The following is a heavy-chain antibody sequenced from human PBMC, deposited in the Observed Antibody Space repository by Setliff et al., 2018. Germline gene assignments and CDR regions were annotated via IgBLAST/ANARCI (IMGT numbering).Heavy chain of an antibody. V-gene: IGHV4-61*02. CDR1: GGSISSGIYY. D-gene: IGHD3-10*01. CDR3: ARDSNYYGSGTKSGDYGMDV. CDR2: IYTSGST. Sequence: SETLSLTCTVSGGSISSGIYYWSWIRQPAGKGLEWIGRIYTSGSTNYNPSLKSRVTMSVDTSKNQFSLKLSSVTAADTAVYYCARDSNYYGSGTKSGDYGMDVWGQGTTVTVSS. J-gene: IGHJ6*02.